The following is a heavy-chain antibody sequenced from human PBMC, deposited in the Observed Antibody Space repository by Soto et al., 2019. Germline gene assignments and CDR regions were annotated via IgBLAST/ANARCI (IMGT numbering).Heavy chain of an antibody. D-gene: IGHD3-10*01. CDR2: IYSTGST. J-gene: IGHJ6*02. Sequence: PSETLSLTCTVSGGSISSGGYYWSWISQHPGKGLEWIGYIYSTGSTYYNPSLKSGVTISVDTSKNQFSLKLSSVTAADTAVYYCRAVRGVISEYGMDVWGQGTTVTVSS. V-gene: IGHV4-31*03. CDR3: RAVRGVISEYGMDV. CDR1: GGSISSGGYY.